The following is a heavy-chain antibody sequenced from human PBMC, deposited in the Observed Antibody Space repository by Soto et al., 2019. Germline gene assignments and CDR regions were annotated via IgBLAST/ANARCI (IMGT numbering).Heavy chain of an antibody. CDR3: ANLNDSGPTTAHDDYYYSYMDV. Sequence: SETLSLTCTVAGGSISSYYSSWFRQPPGKGLEWIGSIYYSGSTYYNPSLKSRVTISVDTSKNQFSLKLSSVTAADTAVYYCANLNDSGPTTAHDDYYYSYMDVWGKGTTVTVS. J-gene: IGHJ6*03. CDR2: IYYSGST. V-gene: IGHV4-59*05. D-gene: IGHD3-22*01. CDR1: GGSISSYY.